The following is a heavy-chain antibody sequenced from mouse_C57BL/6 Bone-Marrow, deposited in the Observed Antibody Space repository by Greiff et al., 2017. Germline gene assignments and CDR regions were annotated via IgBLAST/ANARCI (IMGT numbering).Heavy chain of an antibody. D-gene: IGHD2-3*01. J-gene: IGHJ4*01. CDR3: ARPIYDGYYYAMDY. CDR2: IYPGDGDT. CDR1: GYAFSSSW. Sequence: VKVVESGPELVKPGASVKISCKASGYAFSSSWMNWVKQRPGKGLEWIGRIYPGDGDTNYNGKFKGKATLTADKSSSTAYMQLSSLTSEDSAVYFCARPIYDGYYYAMDYWGQGTSVTVSS. V-gene: IGHV1-82*01.